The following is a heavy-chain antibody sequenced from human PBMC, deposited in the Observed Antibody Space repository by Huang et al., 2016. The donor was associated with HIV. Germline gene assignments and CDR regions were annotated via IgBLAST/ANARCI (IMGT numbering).Heavy chain of an antibody. V-gene: IGHV1-8*01. CDR3: ARSLRYCRGAF. Sequence: VQLVQSGAEVRKPGASVTLSCKASGYPFITYDISWVRQAAGQGLEWMGGMNPDKGNTGDAQKFQGRVIMTRNTSINTVYMEVRSPRSEDAAVYYCARSLRYCRGAF. CDR2: MNPDKGNT. D-gene: IGHD2-15*01. CDR1: GYPFITYD. J-gene: IGHJ3*01.